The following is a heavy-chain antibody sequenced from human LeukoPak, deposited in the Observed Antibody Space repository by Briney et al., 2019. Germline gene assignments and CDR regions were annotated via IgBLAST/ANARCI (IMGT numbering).Heavy chain of an antibody. Sequence: GGSLRLSCAASGFTFSSYWMSWVRQAPGKGLECVSYISSHGSIVHYADSVTGRFTISRDNAKNSLYLQMNSLRDEDTAVYYCVRDPDQRVGTTHFDYWGQGTLVTVSS. CDR2: ISSHGSIV. J-gene: IGHJ4*02. CDR3: VRDPDQRVGTTHFDY. CDR1: GFTFSSYW. V-gene: IGHV3-48*02. D-gene: IGHD5-12*01.